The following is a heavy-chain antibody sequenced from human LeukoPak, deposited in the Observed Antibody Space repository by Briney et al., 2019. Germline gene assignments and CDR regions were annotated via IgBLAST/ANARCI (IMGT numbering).Heavy chain of an antibody. CDR1: GFTFSSYE. CDR3: ARSLPSYDFWSGYSATTHFDY. V-gene: IGHV3-48*03. Sequence: GGSLRLSCAASGFTFSSYEMNWVRQAPGKGLEWVSYISSSGSTIYYADSVNGRFTLSRDNDKNSLYLKMNRLRAEDTAVYYCARSLPSYDFWSGYSATTHFDYWGQGTLVTVSS. J-gene: IGHJ4*02. CDR2: ISSSGSTI. D-gene: IGHD3-3*01.